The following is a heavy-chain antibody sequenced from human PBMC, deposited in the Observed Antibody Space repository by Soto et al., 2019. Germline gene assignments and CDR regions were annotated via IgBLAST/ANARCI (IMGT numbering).Heavy chain of an antibody. CDR3: AREGGYSYGPTGYFDY. CDR1: GDSISSGDYY. V-gene: IGHV4-30-4*01. CDR2: IYYSGST. Sequence: SETLSLTCTVSGDSISSGDYYWSWIRQPPGKGLEWIGLIYYSGSTYYNPSLKSRVTISVDTSKNQFSLKLSSVTAADTAVYYCAREGGYSYGPTGYFDYWGQGTLVTVSS. J-gene: IGHJ4*02. D-gene: IGHD5-18*01.